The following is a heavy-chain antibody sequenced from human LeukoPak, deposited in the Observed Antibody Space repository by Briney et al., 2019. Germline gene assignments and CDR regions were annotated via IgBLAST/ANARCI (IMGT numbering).Heavy chain of an antibody. CDR3: ATGEYSSGWPFEY. V-gene: IGHV1-69-2*01. CDR2: VDPEDGET. J-gene: IGHJ4*02. D-gene: IGHD6-19*01. Sequence: ASVKISCKVSGYTFTDYYMHWVQQAPGKGLEWMGLVDPEDGETIYAEKFQGRVTITADTSTDTAYMELSSLRSEDTAVYYCATGEYSSGWPFEYSGQGTLVTVST. CDR1: GYTFTDYY.